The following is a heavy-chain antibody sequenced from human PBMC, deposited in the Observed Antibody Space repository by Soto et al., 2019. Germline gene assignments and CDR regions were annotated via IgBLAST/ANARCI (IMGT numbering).Heavy chain of an antibody. CDR2: INHSGST. Sequence: PSETLSLTCAVYGGSFSGYYWTWIRQPPGTGLEWIGEINHSGSTNYNPSLKSRVTISVDTSKNQFSLKLTSVTAADTAVYYCARDPVGVTHFDYWGQGALVTVSS. CDR1: GGSFSGYY. D-gene: IGHD1-26*01. J-gene: IGHJ4*02. V-gene: IGHV4-34*01. CDR3: ARDPVGVTHFDY.